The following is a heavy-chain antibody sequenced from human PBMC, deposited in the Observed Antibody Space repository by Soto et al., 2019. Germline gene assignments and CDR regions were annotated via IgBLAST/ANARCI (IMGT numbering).Heavy chain of an antibody. Sequence: PSETLSLTCTVSGGSISNYYWSWIRQPPGKGLEWIGYIYYSGGTKYNPSLKSRVTMSVDRSKNQFSLKLTSVTAADTAVYYCARDHYENNEYDAFDIWGQGTMVTVSS. CDR3: ARDHYENNEYDAFDI. V-gene: IGHV4-59*12. CDR2: IYYSGGT. J-gene: IGHJ3*02. CDR1: GGSISNYY. D-gene: IGHD3-22*01.